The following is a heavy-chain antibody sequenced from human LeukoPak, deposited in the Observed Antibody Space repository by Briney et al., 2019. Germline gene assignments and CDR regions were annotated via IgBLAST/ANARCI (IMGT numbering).Heavy chain of an antibody. CDR2: INAGNGNT. V-gene: IGHV1-3*01. J-gene: IGHJ4*02. D-gene: IGHD5-24*01. Sequence: GASVKVSCKASGYTFTSYAMHWVRQAPGQRLEWMGWINAGNGNTKYSQKFQGRVTITRDTSASTAYMELSSLRSEDTAVYYCARDHEGDGYQYFDYWGQGTLVTVSS. CDR3: ARDHEGDGYQYFDY. CDR1: GYTFTSYA.